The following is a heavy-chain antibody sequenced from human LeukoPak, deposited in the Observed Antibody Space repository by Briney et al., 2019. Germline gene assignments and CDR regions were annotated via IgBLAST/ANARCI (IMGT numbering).Heavy chain of an antibody. Sequence: PGGSLRLSCAASGFTLRSYDMSWVRQAPGKGLEWVAATSGSGVNSYYADSVRGRFTISRDNSQNTLYLQMDSLRAEDTALYYCAKEYSGYDFDYWGKGTPVTVSS. V-gene: IGHV3-23*01. CDR2: TSGSGVNS. CDR3: AKEYSGYDFDY. J-gene: IGHJ4*02. CDR1: GFTLRSYD. D-gene: IGHD5-12*01.